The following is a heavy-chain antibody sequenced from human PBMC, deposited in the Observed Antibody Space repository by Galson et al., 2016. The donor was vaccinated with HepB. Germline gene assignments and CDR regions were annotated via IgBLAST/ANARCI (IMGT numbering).Heavy chain of an antibody. CDR2: IKQDGSGK. Sequence: SLRLSCAASGLSLSTYWMIWVRQAPGKGLEWVANIKQDGSGKYYVDSAKGRFTISRDNSKNSLYLQMNSLRAEDTAVYYCASRSDGVPYHWGQGTLVTVSS. CDR3: ASRSDGVPYH. V-gene: IGHV3-7*03. J-gene: IGHJ4*02. CDR1: GLSLSTYW. D-gene: IGHD4-17*01.